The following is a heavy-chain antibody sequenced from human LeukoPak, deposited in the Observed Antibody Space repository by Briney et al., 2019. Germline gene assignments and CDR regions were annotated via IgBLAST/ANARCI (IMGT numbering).Heavy chain of an antibody. D-gene: IGHD2-2*01. CDR3: ASLDVVVPAATSKYYFDY. J-gene: IGHJ4*02. CDR1: GGSFSGYY. CDR2: INHSGST. V-gene: IGHV4-34*01. Sequence: SETLSLTCAVYGGSFSGYYWSWIRQPPGKGLEWIGEINHSGSTNYNPSLKSRVTISVGTSKNQFSLKLSSVTAADTAVYYCASLDVVVPAATSKYYFDYWGQGTLVTVSS.